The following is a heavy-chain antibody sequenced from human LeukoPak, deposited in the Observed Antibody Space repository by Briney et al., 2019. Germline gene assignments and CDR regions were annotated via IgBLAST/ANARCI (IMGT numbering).Heavy chain of an antibody. Sequence: AGGPLPLFCAASGFTFNNDPMIWLGQAPGKGGEGVAHIISDTHTIVYADSVKGRFIISRDNAKNSLSLQMNSLRVEDTAVYSSARDQTWVFDYWGQGTLVTVSS. V-gene: IGHV3-48*01. CDR2: IISDTHTI. CDR3: ARDQTWVFDY. CDR1: GFTFNNDP. J-gene: IGHJ4*02. D-gene: IGHD7-27*01.